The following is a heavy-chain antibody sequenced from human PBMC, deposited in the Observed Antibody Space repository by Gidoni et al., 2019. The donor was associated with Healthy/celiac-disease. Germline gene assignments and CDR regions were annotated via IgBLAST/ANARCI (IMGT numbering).Heavy chain of an antibody. CDR3: AKGVGATSYYFDY. V-gene: IGHV3-23*01. Sequence: EVQLLESGGGVVQPGGSLRLSCAASGFTFSRYAMTWVRQAPGKGLEWVSAISGSGGSTYYADSVKGRFTISRDNSKNTLYLQMNSLRAEDTAVYYCAKGVGATSYYFDYWGQGTLVTVSS. D-gene: IGHD1-26*01. J-gene: IGHJ4*02. CDR1: GFTFSRYA. CDR2: ISGSGGST.